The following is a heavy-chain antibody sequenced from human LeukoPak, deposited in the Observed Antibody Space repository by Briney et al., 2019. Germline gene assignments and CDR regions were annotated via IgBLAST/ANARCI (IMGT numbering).Heavy chain of an antibody. CDR3: AKDLHGVSFSFDY. Sequence: GGSLRLSCAGSGCTFSDYSMHGARQTPGKGLEWVSLINGDALTAHYGDSVRGRFTISRNNSKNSLYLQMNGLRTEDTAFYYCAKDLHGVSFSFDYWGRGTLVTVSS. CDR1: GCTFSDYS. CDR2: INGDALTA. D-gene: IGHD5-24*01. V-gene: IGHV3-43*02. J-gene: IGHJ4*02.